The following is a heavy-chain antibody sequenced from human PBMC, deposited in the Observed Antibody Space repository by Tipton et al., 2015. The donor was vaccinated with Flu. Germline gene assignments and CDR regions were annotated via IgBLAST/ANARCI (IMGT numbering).Heavy chain of an antibody. CDR1: GGSISSSSYY. CDR2: IYYSGST. Sequence: TLSLTCTVSGGSISSSSYYWGWIRQPPGKGLEWIGSIYYSGSTHYNPSLKSRVTISVDTSKNQFSLKLSSVTAADTAVYYCARSKGSSWLFDYWGQGTLVTVSS. CDR3: ARSKGSSWLFDY. D-gene: IGHD6-13*01. V-gene: IGHV4-39*01. J-gene: IGHJ4*02.